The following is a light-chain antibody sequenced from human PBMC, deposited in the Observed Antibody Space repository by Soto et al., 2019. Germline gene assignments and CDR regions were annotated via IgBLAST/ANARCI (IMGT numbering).Light chain of an antibody. CDR1: SSDIGGYNF. J-gene: IGLJ3*02. CDR2: DVA. Sequence: QSALPQPASVSGSPGQSIPISCTGTSSDIGGYNFVSWYQQHPDKAPNLIIYDVANRPSGVSNRFSGSKSGTTASLTISGLQAEDEADYYGSSYTSISTLGVFGGGTKLTVL. V-gene: IGLV2-14*03. CDR3: SSYTSISTLGV.